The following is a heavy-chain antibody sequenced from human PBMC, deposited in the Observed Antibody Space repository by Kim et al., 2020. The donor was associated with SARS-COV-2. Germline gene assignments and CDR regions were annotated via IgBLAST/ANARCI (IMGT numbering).Heavy chain of an antibody. J-gene: IGHJ3*02. CDR1: GFNFDSFW. V-gene: IGHV3-7*01. CDR3: ARELRSRKALDI. D-gene: IGHD2-2*01. CDR2: IKNDGSEK. Sequence: GGSLRLSYAASGFNFDSFWMSWVRQAPGKGLEWVATIKNDGSEKYSVDSVKGRFTISRDNADKSLDLQMNRLQSEDTAVYYCARELRSRKALDIWGQGTTDTVAS.